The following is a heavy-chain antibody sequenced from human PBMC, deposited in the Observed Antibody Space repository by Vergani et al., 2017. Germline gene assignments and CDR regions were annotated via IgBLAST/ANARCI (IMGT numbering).Heavy chain of an antibody. CDR3: ASKGSGWYFGVDY. Sequence: QVQLQQWGAGLLKPSETLSLTCAVYGGSFSGYYWSWIRQPPGKGLEWIGEINHSGSTNYNPSLKSRVTISADTSKNQFALKLSSVTAADTAVYYCASKGSGWYFGVDYWGQGSLVTVSS. J-gene: IGHJ4*02. D-gene: IGHD6-19*01. CDR2: INHSGST. V-gene: IGHV4-34*01. CDR1: GGSFSGYY.